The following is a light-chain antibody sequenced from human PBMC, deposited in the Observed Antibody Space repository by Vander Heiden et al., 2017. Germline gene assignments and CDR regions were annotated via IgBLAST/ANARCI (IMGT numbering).Light chain of an antibody. Sequence: ELVLTQSPATLALSPGERATLPCGASTSVSSHLAWYQQKPGQAPSLLTYDASNRATGIPARFSGSGSGTDFTLTISSLEPEDFAVYYCQQRSNWPPITFGQGTRLEIK. J-gene: IGKJ5*01. CDR3: QQRSNWPPIT. CDR1: TSVSSH. V-gene: IGKV3-11*01. CDR2: DAS.